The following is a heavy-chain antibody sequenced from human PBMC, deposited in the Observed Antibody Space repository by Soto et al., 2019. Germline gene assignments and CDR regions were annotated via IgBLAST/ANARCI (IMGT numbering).Heavy chain of an antibody. D-gene: IGHD5-12*01. CDR2: IYPADSDT. CDR3: ARLPGPLRLGQLYFDY. V-gene: IGHV5-51*01. Sequence: PGESLKISCKGSRYSFTSYWIGWVRQMPGKGLEWMGIIYPADSDTRYSPSFQGQVTISADRAISTAYLQWSSLVASDTAIYYCARLPGPLRLGQLYFDYWGQGTLVTVSS. J-gene: IGHJ4*02. CDR1: RYSFTSYW.